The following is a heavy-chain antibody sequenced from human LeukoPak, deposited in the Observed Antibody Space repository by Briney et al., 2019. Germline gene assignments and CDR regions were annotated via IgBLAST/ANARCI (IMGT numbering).Heavy chain of an antibody. D-gene: IGHD3-10*01. J-gene: IGHJ4*02. V-gene: IGHV3-30-3*01. CDR2: ISYDGSNK. CDR1: RFTTSSYA. Sequence: GGSLRLSCAASRFTTSSYAMHWDRQAPGKGLESLALISYDGSNKYYADSVKGRFTISRDNSKNTLYLQMNSLRAEDTAVYYCARGANYYGSGTYYNEGYFDYWGQGTLVTVSS. CDR3: ARGANYYGSGTYYNEGYFDY.